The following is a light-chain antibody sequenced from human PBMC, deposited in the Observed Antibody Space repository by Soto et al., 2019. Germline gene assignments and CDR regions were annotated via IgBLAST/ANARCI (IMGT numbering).Light chain of an antibody. CDR1: QSISSW. CDR3: QQYNSYRLT. J-gene: IGKJ1*01. V-gene: IGKV1-5*03. CDR2: KAS. Sequence: DIQMTQSLSTLSASVGDRVTITCRASQSISSWLAWYQQKPGKAPKLLIYKASSLESGVPSRFSGSGSGTEFTLTISSLQPDDFATYYCQQYNSYRLTFGQGTKV.